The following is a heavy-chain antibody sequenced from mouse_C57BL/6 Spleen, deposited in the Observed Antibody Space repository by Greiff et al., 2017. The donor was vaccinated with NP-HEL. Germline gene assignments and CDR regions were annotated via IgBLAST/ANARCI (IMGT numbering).Heavy chain of an antibody. J-gene: IGHJ1*03. V-gene: IGHV1-18*01. CDR3: ARSGAYYSSRGWYFDV. D-gene: IGHD2-5*01. CDR1: GYTFTDYN. CDR2: INPNNGGT. Sequence: VQLQQSGPELVKPGASVKIPCKASGYTFTDYNMDWVKQSHGKSLEWIGDINPNNGGTIYNQKFKGKATLTVDKSSSTAYMELRSLTSEDTAVYYCARSGAYYSSRGWYFDVWGTGTTVTVSS.